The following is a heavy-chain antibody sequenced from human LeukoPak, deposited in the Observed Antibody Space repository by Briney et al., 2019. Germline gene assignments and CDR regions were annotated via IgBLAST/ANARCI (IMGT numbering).Heavy chain of an antibody. CDR3: AGASDYGWFIDY. CDR2: IYYIGST. D-gene: IGHD4/OR15-4a*01. CDR1: ARSISSYY. Sequence: SETLSLTCTVSARSISSYYWSWIRQPPRKGLEWIGYIYYIGSTNYNTTLKSRVTISLDTSNKELCRMMSYDTAADRAVYFCAGASDYGWFIDYWGQGTLVTVSS. J-gene: IGHJ4*02. V-gene: IGHV4-59*01.